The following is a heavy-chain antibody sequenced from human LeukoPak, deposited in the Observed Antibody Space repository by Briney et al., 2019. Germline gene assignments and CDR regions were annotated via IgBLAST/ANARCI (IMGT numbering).Heavy chain of an antibody. J-gene: IGHJ4*02. D-gene: IGHD3-9*01. Sequence: TSETLSLTCTVSGGSISSYYWSWIRQPPGKGLEWIGYIYYSGSTNYNPSLKSRVTISVDTSKNQFSLKLSSVTAADTAVYYCARETLYYDILTGYPTRQFDYWGQGTLVTVSS. CDR3: ARETLYYDILTGYPTRQFDY. CDR2: IYYSGST. V-gene: IGHV4-59*01. CDR1: GGSISSYY.